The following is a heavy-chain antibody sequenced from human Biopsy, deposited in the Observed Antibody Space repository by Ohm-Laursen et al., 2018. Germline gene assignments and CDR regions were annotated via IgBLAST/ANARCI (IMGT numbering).Heavy chain of an antibody. V-gene: IGHV3-74*01. CDR3: ARDASQGFDS. CDR2: SNTDESHT. Sequence: GSLRLSCSPSGFTFNNYWMHWVRQAPGKGLAWVPRSNTDESHTNYADSVKGRFTTSTDNAKNTLYLYMSSLTVEDTAVYFCARDASQGFDSWGQGTLVTVFS. J-gene: IGHJ5*01. CDR1: GFTFNNYW.